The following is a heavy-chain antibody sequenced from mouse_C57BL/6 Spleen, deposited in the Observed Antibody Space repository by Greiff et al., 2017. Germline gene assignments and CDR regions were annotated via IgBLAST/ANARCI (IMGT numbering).Heavy chain of an antibody. CDR1: GYTFISYW. J-gene: IGHJ4*01. Sequence: QVHVKQPGAELVKPGASVKLSCKASGYTFISYWMHWVKQRPGRGLEWIGRIDPNSGGTKYNEKFKSKATLTVDKPSSTAYMQLSSLTSEDSAVYYCARGVIYDGYLVYAMDYWGQGTSVTVSS. V-gene: IGHV1-72*01. CDR3: ARGVIYDGYLVYAMDY. CDR2: IDPNSGGT. D-gene: IGHD2-3*01.